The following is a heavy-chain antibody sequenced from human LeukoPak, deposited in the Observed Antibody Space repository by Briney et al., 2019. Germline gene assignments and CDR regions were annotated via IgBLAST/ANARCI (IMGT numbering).Heavy chain of an antibody. J-gene: IGHJ6*03. V-gene: IGHV4-59*01. CDR2: VCDTGST. CDR3: ARECGGACYPPAYYYYMDV. Sequence: PSETLFLTXTVSGGSMSGYCWSWIRQPPGTRLGWVGYVCDTGSTNYNPSLKSRVTLSVDTSNNQFSLKLSSVTAADTALYYCARECGGACYPPAYYYYMDVWGKGTTVTVSS. D-gene: IGHD2-21*02. CDR1: GGSMSGYC.